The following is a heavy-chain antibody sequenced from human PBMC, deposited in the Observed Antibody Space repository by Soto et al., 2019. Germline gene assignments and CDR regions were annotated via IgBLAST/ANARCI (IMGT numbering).Heavy chain of an antibody. Sequence: EVQLLESGGNLVQPGGSLRLSCAASGFTFSSYVMSWVRQAPGKGLEWVSTISGSGASIYDADSVKGRFTISRDNSKNTVYLQMNSLRAEDTAVYYCAKDGLGSCTGGTCYGSDYWGQGTLVTVPS. CDR1: GFTFSSYV. D-gene: IGHD2-15*01. CDR2: ISGSGASI. J-gene: IGHJ4*02. CDR3: AKDGLGSCTGGTCYGSDY. V-gene: IGHV3-23*01.